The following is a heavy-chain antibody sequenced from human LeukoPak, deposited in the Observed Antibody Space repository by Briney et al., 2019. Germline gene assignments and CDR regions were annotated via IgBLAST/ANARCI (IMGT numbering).Heavy chain of an antibody. CDR1: GFTFSSYA. CDR2: ISSNGGST. J-gene: IGHJ4*02. V-gene: IGHV3-64*01. D-gene: IGHD3-10*01. Sequence: RGSLRLSCAASGFTFSSYAMHWVRQAPGKGLEYVSAISSNGGSTYYANSVKGRFTISRDNSKNTLYLQMGSLRAEDMAVYYCARITMVRVSDYWGQGTLVSVSS. CDR3: ARITMVRVSDY.